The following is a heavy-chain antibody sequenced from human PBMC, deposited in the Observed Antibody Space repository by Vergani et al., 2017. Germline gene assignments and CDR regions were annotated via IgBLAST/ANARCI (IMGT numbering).Heavy chain of an antibody. CDR3: TRYYEGGFDP. Sequence: QVQLQESGPGLVKPSETLSLTCIVSGSAISSFYWSWIRQPPGKGLEWIVYIYYGGSSNYNPSLRSRVTISLDTSKNQFSLKLSSVTTADTAVYYCTRYYEGGFDPWGQGTLVTVSS. J-gene: IGHJ5*02. CDR2: IYYGGSS. V-gene: IGHV4-59*01. D-gene: IGHD3-3*01. CDR1: GSAISSFY.